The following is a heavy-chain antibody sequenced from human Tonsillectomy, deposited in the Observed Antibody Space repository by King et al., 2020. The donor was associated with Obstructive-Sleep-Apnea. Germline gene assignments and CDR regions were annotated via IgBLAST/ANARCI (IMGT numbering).Heavy chain of an antibody. D-gene: IGHD2-2*01. Sequence: DVQLVESGGSLVQSGGYLRLSCVDSGFSSSSYWRSWVRQAPGKGLEWVANISEHGNEKYYMDPVKGRFTISRDNAKSAVYLQMNSLRVEDTAIYYCVREGRFGCTSTSCLGDFWGQGTLVTVSS. CDR3: VREGRFGCTSTSCLGDF. CDR2: ISEHGNEK. V-gene: IGHV3-7*01. CDR1: GFSSSSYW. J-gene: IGHJ4*02.